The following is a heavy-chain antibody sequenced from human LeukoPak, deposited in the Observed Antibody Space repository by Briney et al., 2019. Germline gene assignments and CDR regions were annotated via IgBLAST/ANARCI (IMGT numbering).Heavy chain of an antibody. CDR2: INTNTGNP. CDR3: ARVSDYDYVWGSYRSPSDY. CDR1: GYTFTSYA. J-gene: IGHJ4*02. D-gene: IGHD3-16*02. Sequence: ASVKVSCKASGYTFTSYAMNWVRQAPGQGLEWMGWINTNTGNPTYAQGFTGRFVFSLDTSVSTAYLQISSLKAEDTAVYYCARVSDYDYVWGSYRSPSDYWGQGTLVTVSS. V-gene: IGHV7-4-1*02.